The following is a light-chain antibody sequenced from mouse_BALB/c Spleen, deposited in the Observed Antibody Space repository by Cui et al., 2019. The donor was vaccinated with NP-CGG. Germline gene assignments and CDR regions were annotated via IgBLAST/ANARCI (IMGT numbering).Light chain of an antibody. J-gene: IGLJ1*01. CDR1: TGAVTTSNY. Sequence: QVVVTQVSALTTSPGETVTLTCRSSTGAVTTSNYANWVQEKPDHLFTGLIGGTNNRAPGIPARFSGSLIGDKAALTITGAQTEDEAIYFCDLWYSNHWVFGGGTKLTVL. V-gene: IGLV1*01. CDR2: GTN. CDR3: DLWYSNHWV.